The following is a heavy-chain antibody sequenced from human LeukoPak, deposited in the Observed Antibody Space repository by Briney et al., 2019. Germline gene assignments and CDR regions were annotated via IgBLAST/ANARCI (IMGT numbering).Heavy chain of an antibody. J-gene: IGHJ5*02. CDR2: ISWNSGSI. V-gene: IGHV3-9*01. Sequence: GGSLRLSCAASGFTFDGYAMHWVRQAPGKGLEWVSGISWNSGSIGYADSVKGRFTISRDNAKNSLYLQMNSLRAADTAAYYCAKGIRYFDWLSFFDPWGQGTLVTVSS. CDR1: GFTFDGYA. CDR3: AKGIRYFDWLSFFDP. D-gene: IGHD3-9*01.